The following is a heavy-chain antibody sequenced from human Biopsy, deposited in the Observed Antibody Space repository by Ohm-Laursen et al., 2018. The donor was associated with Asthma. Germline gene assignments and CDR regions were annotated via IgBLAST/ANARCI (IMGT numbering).Heavy chain of an antibody. CDR1: GFTFHNYI. J-gene: IGHJ4*02. Sequence: SLRLSCTASGFTFHNYIMHWVRQAPGKGLEWVAGIFFDGSNKYYADSVKGRFTISRDNSEDTLYLQVNSLRGDDTAVYYCARGKTWGRSYYFDYWGQGTLVTVSS. CDR2: IFFDGSNK. D-gene: IGHD6-6*01. CDR3: ARGKTWGRSYYFDY. V-gene: IGHV3-30-3*01.